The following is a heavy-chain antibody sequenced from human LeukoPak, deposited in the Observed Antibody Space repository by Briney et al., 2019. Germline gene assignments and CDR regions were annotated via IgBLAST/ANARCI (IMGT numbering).Heavy chain of an antibody. CDR3: ARDRLSANAFDM. D-gene: IGHD2-21*02. V-gene: IGHV4-59*01. J-gene: IGHJ3*02. Sequence: SETLSLTCSVSGGSITNYYWNWMRQPPGKGLEWIGYISHIGSTNYNPSLKSRLTISVDRSKNQFYLKLTSVTAADTATYYCARDRLSANAFDMWGQGTVVTVSS. CDR2: ISHIGST. CDR1: GGSITNYY.